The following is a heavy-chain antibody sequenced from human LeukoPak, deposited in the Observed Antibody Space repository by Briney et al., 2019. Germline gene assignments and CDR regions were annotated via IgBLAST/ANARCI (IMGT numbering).Heavy chain of an antibody. D-gene: IGHD4-17*01. Sequence: SETLSLICAVYGGSFSGYYWSWIRQPPGKGLEWIGEINHSGSTNYNPSLKSRVTISVDTSKNQFSLKLSSVTAADTAVYYCARAVYYYYMDVWGKGTTVTVSS. J-gene: IGHJ6*03. CDR1: GGSFSGYY. CDR2: INHSGST. CDR3: ARAVYYYYMDV. V-gene: IGHV4-34*01.